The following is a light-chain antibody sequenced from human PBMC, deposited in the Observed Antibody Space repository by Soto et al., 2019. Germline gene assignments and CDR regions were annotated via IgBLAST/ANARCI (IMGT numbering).Light chain of an antibody. CDR1: SSDIGSHNY. CDR2: EVT. Sequence: QSALRQPASVSGSPGQSITISCTGTSSDIGSHNYVSWYQHHPGKAPKLLIYEVTNRPSGVSHRFSGSKSVNTASLTISGLQAEDEADYFCASFTNRNTLLFGGGTKLTVL. V-gene: IGLV2-14*01. CDR3: ASFTNRNTLL. J-gene: IGLJ2*01.